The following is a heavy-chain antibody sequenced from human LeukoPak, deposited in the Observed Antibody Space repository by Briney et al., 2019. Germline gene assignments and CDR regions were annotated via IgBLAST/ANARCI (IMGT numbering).Heavy chain of an antibody. CDR3: AKDSADYYDSSGYFRFYYYYYYMDV. V-gene: IGHV3-33*06. CDR1: GFTFSSYG. J-gene: IGHJ6*03. D-gene: IGHD3-22*01. Sequence: GGSLRLSCAASGFTFSSYGMHWVRQAPGKGLEWVAVIWYDGSNKYYADSVNGRFTISRDNSKNTLYLQMNSLRAEDTAVYYCAKDSADYYDSSGYFRFYYYYYYMDVWGKGTTVTVSS. CDR2: IWYDGSNK.